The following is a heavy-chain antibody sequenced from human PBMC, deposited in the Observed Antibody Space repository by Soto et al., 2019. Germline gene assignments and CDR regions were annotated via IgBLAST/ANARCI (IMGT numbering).Heavy chain of an antibody. D-gene: IGHD1-26*01. Sequence: SETLSLTCTVSGVSISSSSYYWGWIRQPPGKGLEWIGSIYYSGSTYYNPSLKSRVTISVDTSKNQFSLKLSSVTAADTAVYYCARLGATTSISGAIDYWGQGTLVTVSS. CDR3: ARLGATTSISGAIDY. J-gene: IGHJ4*02. CDR2: IYYSGST. CDR1: GVSISSSSYY. V-gene: IGHV4-39*01.